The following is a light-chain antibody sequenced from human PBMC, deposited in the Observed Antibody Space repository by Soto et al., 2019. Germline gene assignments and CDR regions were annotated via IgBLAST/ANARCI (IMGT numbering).Light chain of an antibody. Sequence: EIVMTQSPGTLSVSPGERATLSCMASQSVSSNLAWYQQKPGQAPRLLIYGASTRATGIPAGLSGSGSGTEFTLPISSLQSEDYAVYYCQQYNNWPPTFGQGTKVEIK. CDR2: GAS. CDR1: QSVSSN. J-gene: IGKJ1*01. V-gene: IGKV3-15*01. CDR3: QQYNNWPPT.